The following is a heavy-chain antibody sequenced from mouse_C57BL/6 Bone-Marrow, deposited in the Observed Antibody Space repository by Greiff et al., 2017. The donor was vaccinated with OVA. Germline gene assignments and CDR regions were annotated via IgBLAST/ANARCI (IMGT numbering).Heavy chain of an antibody. V-gene: IGHV14-4*01. Sequence: VQLQQSGAELVRPGASVKLSCTASGFNIKDDYMLGVQLWPEQGLGWTGWFDPENGDTAYASKVRGKVTITADTTSNTADLQLSSLTSEDTAVYSWRIYYPYAMDYWGQGTSVTVSS. D-gene: IGHD1-1*01. CDR1: GFNIKDDY. CDR2: FDPENGDT. CDR3: RIYYPYAMDY. J-gene: IGHJ4*01.